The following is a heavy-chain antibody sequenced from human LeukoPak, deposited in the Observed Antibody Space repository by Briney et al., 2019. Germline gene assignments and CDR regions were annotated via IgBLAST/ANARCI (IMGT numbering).Heavy chain of an antibody. CDR3: ARGDLVAATPAFGY. CDR1: RFTFSHYT. V-gene: IGHV3-48*01. D-gene: IGHD2-15*01. J-gene: IGHJ4*02. CDR2: ITSSSHAI. Sequence: GSLRLSCAASRFTFSHYTMKRVRQAPGKGLEGVSYITSSSHAIYYAGSVKGRFTISRNNGKNALYLQMNSVRVEDSAVYYCARGDLVAATPAFGYWGQGTLVTVSS.